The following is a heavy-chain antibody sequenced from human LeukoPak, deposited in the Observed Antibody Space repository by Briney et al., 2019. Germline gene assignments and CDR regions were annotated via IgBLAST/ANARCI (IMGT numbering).Heavy chain of an antibody. CDR1: GGSLSTYY. V-gene: IGHV4-59*08. CDR2: IDYSGST. J-gene: IGHJ4*02. D-gene: IGHD4-17*01. Sequence: SETLSLTCTLSGGSLSTYYWGWIRQPPGKGLEWIGYIDYSGSTTYSPSLKTRVTISVDTCKNQFSLKLSSVTAADTAVYYCARHGGDYFSDDWGQGTLVTVSS. CDR3: ARHGGDYFSDD.